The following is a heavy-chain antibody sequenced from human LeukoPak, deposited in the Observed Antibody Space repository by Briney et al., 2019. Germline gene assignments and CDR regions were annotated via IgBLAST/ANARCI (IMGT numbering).Heavy chain of an antibody. CDR1: GGSISSGSYY. V-gene: IGHV4-61*02. Sequence: PSETLSLTCTVSGGSISSGSYYWSWIRQPVGKGLEWIGRIYTSGSTNYNPSLKSRVTISVDTSKNQFSLKLSSVTAADTAVYYCAGLGTTTGYYYMDVWGKGTTVTVSS. CDR2: IYTSGST. J-gene: IGHJ6*03. D-gene: IGHD7-27*01. CDR3: AGLGTTTGYYYMDV.